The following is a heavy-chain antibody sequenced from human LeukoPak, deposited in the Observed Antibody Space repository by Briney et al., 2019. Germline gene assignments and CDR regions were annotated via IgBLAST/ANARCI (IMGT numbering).Heavy chain of an antibody. V-gene: IGHV3-30*02. CDR1: AFIFSSYD. J-gene: IGHJ4*02. CDR3: AKDAFIVGATTGYFDY. D-gene: IGHD1-26*01. CDR2: IRYDGSDK. Sequence: GGSLRLSCAASAFIFSSYDMHWVRQAPGKGLEWVAFIRYDGSDKYYADSVKGRFTISRDNSKNTLYLQMNSLRAEDTAVYYCAKDAFIVGATTGYFDYWGQGTLVTVSS.